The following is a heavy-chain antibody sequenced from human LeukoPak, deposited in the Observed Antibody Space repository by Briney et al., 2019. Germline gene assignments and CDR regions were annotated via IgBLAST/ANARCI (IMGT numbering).Heavy chain of an antibody. CDR1: GGSISSGGYY. D-gene: IGHD1-7*01. CDR3: ARDSELLRAFDI. CDR2: IYHSGST. J-gene: IGHJ3*02. Sequence: SQTLSLTCTVSGGSISSGGYYWSWIRQPPGKGLEWIGYIYHSGSTYYNPSLKSRVTISVDRSKNQFSLKLSSVTAADTAVYYCARDSELLRAFDIWGQGTMVTVSS. V-gene: IGHV4-30-2*01.